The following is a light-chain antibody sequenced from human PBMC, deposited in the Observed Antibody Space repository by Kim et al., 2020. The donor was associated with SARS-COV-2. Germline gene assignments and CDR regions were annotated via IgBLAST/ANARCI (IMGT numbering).Light chain of an antibody. J-gene: IGLJ3*02. CDR1: KLGDKY. Sequence: VSPGQSASITCSGDKLGDKYACWYQQKPGQSPVLVIYQDSKRPSGIPERFSGSNSGNTATLTISGTQAMDEADYYCQAWDSSTAVFGGGTQLTVL. V-gene: IGLV3-1*01. CDR3: QAWDSSTAV. CDR2: QDS.